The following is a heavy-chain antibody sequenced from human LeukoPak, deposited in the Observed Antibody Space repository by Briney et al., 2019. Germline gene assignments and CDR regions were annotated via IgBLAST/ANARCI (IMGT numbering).Heavy chain of an antibody. V-gene: IGHV3-23*01. J-gene: IGHJ4*02. Sequence: GGSLRLSCAASGFTFSSCAMSWVRQAPGKGLEWVSAISGSGGRPYYADSVKGRFTISRDNSKNTLYLQMNSLRAEDTAVYSCANGDGYNYVFDYWGQGTLVTVSS. CDR3: ANGDGYNYVFDY. CDR1: GFTFSSCA. CDR2: ISGSGGRP. D-gene: IGHD5-24*01.